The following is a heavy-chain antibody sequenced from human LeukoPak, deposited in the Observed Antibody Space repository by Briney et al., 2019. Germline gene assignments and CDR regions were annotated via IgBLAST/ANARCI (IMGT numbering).Heavy chain of an antibody. J-gene: IGHJ4*02. CDR1: GFTFSSYW. D-gene: IGHD2-2*02. CDR2: IKQDGSEK. CDR3: ARVVPAAIPNYFDY. Sequence: GGSLRLSCAASGFTFSSYWMSWVRQAPGKGLEWVANIKQDGSEKYYVDSVKGRFTISRDNAKNSLYLQMNSLRAEDTAVYYCARVVPAAIPNYFDYWGQGTLVTVSS. V-gene: IGHV3-7*01.